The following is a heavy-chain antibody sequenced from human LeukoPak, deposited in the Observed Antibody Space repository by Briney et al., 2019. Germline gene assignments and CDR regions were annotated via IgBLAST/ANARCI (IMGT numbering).Heavy chain of an antibody. Sequence: PGGSLRLSCAASGLTFSTYGMHWVRQAPGQGLEWVSAISGSGGSTYYADSVKGRFTISRDNSKKMLYLQMNSLRAEDTAVYYCAKVPRETITMVRGVIIYYYGMDVWGQGTTVTVSS. D-gene: IGHD3-10*01. J-gene: IGHJ6*02. V-gene: IGHV3-23*01. CDR3: AKVPRETITMVRGVIIYYYGMDV. CDR1: GLTFSTYG. CDR2: ISGSGGST.